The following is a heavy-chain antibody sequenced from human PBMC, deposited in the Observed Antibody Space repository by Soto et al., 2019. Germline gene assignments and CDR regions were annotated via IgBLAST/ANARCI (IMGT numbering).Heavy chain of an antibody. CDR2: ISGYNGDT. CDR3: AKNGQPPYYYYGLDV. CDR1: GYPFTRYG. D-gene: IGHD2-8*01. Sequence: ASMHVSCKTSGYPFTRYGISWVRQAPGQGLEWMGWISGYNGDTNYAQKFQDRVSMTIDTSTGTAYMELRSLTSDDTAIYYCAKNGQPPYYYYGLDVWG. J-gene: IGHJ6*02. V-gene: IGHV1-18*01.